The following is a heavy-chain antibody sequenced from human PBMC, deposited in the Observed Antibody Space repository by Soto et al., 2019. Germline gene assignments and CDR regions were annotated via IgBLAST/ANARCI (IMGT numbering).Heavy chain of an antibody. D-gene: IGHD1-1*01. J-gene: IGHJ4*02. Sequence: SETLTLTCTVSGGSISSGGYFWSWIRQPPGKGLEWIGNIFYSGTTYYNPSLKSRVTISVDTSKNQFSLKLSSVTAADTAVYFCARGVLYWGQGTQVTVSS. V-gene: IGHV4-31*03. CDR2: IFYSGTT. CDR3: ARGVLY. CDR1: GGSISSGGYF.